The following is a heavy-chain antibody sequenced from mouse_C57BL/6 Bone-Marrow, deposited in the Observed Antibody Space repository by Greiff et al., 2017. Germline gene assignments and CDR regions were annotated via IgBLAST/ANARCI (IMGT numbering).Heavy chain of an antibody. CDR2: IDPENGDT. J-gene: IGHJ2*01. V-gene: IGHV14-4*01. CDR3: TTSMITTGYYFDY. D-gene: IGHD2-4*01. CDR1: GFNIKDDY. Sequence: VQLKESGAELVRPGASVKLSCTASGFNIKDDYMHWVKQRPEQGLEWIGWIDPENGDTEYASKFQGKATITADTSSNTAYLQLSSLTSEDTAVYYCTTSMITTGYYFDYWGQGTTLTVSS.